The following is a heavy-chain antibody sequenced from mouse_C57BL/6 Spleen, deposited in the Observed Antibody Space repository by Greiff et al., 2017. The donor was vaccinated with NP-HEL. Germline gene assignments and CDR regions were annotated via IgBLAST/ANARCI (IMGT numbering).Heavy chain of an antibody. CDR3: ARSHYSLYAMDY. J-gene: IGHJ4*01. Sequence: VQLQQPGAELVMPGASVKLSCKASGYTFTSYWMHWVKQRPGQGLEWIGEIDPSDSYTNYNQKFKGKSTLTVDKSSSTAYMQLSSLTSEVSAVYYCARSHYSLYAMDYWGQGTSVTVSS. CDR1: GYTFTSYW. CDR2: IDPSDSYT. D-gene: IGHD2-12*01. V-gene: IGHV1-69*01.